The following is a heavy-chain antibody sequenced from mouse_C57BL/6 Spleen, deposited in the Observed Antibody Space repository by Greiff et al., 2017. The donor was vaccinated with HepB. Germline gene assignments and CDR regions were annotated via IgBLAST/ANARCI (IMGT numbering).Heavy chain of an antibody. CDR2: IRSKSSNYAK. Sequence: EVMLVESGGGLVQPKGSLKLSCAASGFTFNTYAMHWVRQAPGKGLEWVARIRSKSSNYAKYYADSVKDRFTISRDDSQSMLYLKMNNLKTEDTALYYCVGNLLLRGYFDVWGTGTTVTVSS. D-gene: IGHD1-1*01. V-gene: IGHV10-3*01. CDR1: GFTFNTYA. J-gene: IGHJ1*03. CDR3: VGNLLLRGYFDV.